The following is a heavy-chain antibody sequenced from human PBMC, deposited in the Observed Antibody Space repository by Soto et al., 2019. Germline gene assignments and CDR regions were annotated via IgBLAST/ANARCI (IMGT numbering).Heavy chain of an antibody. CDR1: GYTFTIYY. Sequence: GASVKVSCKAPGYTFTIYYMHWVRQAPGQGLEWMGIINPSGGSTSYAQKFQGRVTMTRDTSTSTVYMELSSLRSEDTAVYYCARESRTPPSHDAFDIWGQGTMVTVSS. D-gene: IGHD2-2*01. CDR3: ARESRTPPSHDAFDI. V-gene: IGHV1-46*01. J-gene: IGHJ3*02. CDR2: INPSGGST.